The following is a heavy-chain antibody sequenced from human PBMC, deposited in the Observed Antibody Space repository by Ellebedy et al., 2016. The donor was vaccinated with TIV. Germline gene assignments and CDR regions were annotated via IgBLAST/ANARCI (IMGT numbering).Heavy chain of an antibody. CDR3: ARRYMEVDNIGYDYDIYFDY. V-gene: IGHV5-51*01. D-gene: IGHD3-22*01. CDR2: IYIGDSET. CDR1: GYSFTSYW. J-gene: IGHJ4*02. Sequence: PGGSLRLSCKGSGYSFTSYWIGRVRQMPGKGLEWMGIIYIGDSETRYSPAFQGQVTISADKSISTAYLQWSSLKASDTALYYCARRYMEVDNIGYDYDIYFDYWGQGTLVTVSS.